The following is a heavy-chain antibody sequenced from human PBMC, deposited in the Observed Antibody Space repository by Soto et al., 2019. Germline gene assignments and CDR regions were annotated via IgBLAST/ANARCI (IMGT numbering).Heavy chain of an antibody. J-gene: IGHJ5*02. CDR2: INPGAIT. CDR1: GWSFSDFS. D-gene: IGHD3-22*01. V-gene: IGHV4-34*01. CDR3: ARVLRARAYINDGIGDSRQNCFDP. Sequence: SGTLSLTCAVYGWSFSDFSWSWIRQSPGKGLEWICEINPGAITNYNPSLKTRLTMSLVTTNNQFSRNLHSVTAADTAVYYCARVLRARAYINDGIGDSRQNCFDPWGQGTLVTVSS.